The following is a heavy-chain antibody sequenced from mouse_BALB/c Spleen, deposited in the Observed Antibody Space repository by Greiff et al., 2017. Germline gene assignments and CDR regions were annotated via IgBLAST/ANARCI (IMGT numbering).Heavy chain of an antibody. CDR1: GFTFSSFG. CDR3: ARSGYYYGSSPAWFAY. D-gene: IGHD1-1*01. CDR2: ISSGSSTI. V-gene: IGHV5-17*02. J-gene: IGHJ3*01. Sequence: EVQGVESGGGLVQPGGSRKLSCAASGFTFSSFGMHWVRQAPEKGLEWVAYISSGSSTIYYADTVKGRFTISRDNPKNTLFLQMTSLRSEDTAMYYCARSGYYYGSSPAWFAYWGQGTLVTVSA.